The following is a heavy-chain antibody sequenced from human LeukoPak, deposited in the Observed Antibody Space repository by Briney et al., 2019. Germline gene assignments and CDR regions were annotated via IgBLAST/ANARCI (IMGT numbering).Heavy chain of an antibody. V-gene: IGHV3-7*01. CDR2: IHDDGIVT. D-gene: IGHD3-16*01. CDR3: ARGRGWVDH. CDR1: GFTFTAYA. J-gene: IGHJ4*02. Sequence: GGSLRLSCAASGFTFTAYAMSWFRQTPEKGLEWVANIHDDGIVTHYVDSVRGRFTISRDNARNSVNLQLNSLRVEDTALYYCARGRGWVDHWGQGTLVTVSS.